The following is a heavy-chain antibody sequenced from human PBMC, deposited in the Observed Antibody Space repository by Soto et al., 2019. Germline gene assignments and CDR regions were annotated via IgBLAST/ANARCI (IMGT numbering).Heavy chain of an antibody. J-gene: IGHJ4*02. D-gene: IGHD3-9*01. CDR1: GYTFTSYY. V-gene: IGHV1-46*03. Sequence: ASVKVSCKASGYTFTSYYMHWVRQAPGQGLEWMGIINPSGGSTSYAQKFQGRVIMTRDTSTITVYMELSSLRFEDTAVYYCASSVLRYFDWLDYWGQGTLVTVSS. CDR2: INPSGGST. CDR3: ASSVLRYFDWLDY.